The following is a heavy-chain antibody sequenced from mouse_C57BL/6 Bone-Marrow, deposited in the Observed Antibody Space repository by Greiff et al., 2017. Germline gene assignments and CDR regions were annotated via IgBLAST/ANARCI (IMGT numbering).Heavy chain of an antibody. J-gene: IGHJ4*01. V-gene: IGHV5-17*01. Sequence: EVQGVESGGGLVKPGGSLKLSCAASGFTFSDYGMHWVRQAPEKGLEWVAYISSGSSTNNYADTVKGRFTISRDKAQNTLFLQMTSLRSEDTAMYYCARGGAFYAMDGWGQGASVTVSS. CDR2: ISSGSSTN. CDR1: GFTFSDYG. CDR3: ARGGAFYAMDG.